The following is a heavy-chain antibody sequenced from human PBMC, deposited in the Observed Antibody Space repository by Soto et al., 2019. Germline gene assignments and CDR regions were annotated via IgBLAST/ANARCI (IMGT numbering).Heavy chain of an antibody. Sequence: GSLRLSCAAXGFTFSSYSMNWVRQAPGKGLEWVSSISSSSSYIYYADSVKGRFTISRDNAKNSLYLQMNSLRAEDTAVYYCASRGVSSGNSVYYYGMDVWGQGTTVTVSS. CDR1: GFTFSSYS. D-gene: IGHD6-19*01. CDR3: ASRGVSSGNSVYYYGMDV. CDR2: ISSSSSYI. V-gene: IGHV3-21*01. J-gene: IGHJ6*02.